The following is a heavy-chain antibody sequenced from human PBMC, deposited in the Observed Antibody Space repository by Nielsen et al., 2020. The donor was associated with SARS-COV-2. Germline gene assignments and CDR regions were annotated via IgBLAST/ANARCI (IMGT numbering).Heavy chain of an antibody. D-gene: IGHD2-2*01. CDR1: GGSLSSRNYY. CDR2: IYYSGSV. Sequence: SETLSFTCTVSGGSLSSRNYYWGWIRQPPGKGLEWIGTIYYSGSVSYNPSLRSRVTISVDTSKKHFSLKLTSVTAADTAVYFCARGDIAVVPAAMFRGDDAFDIWGQGTMV. CDR3: ARGDIAVVPAAMFRGDDAFDI. J-gene: IGHJ3*02. V-gene: IGHV4-39*02.